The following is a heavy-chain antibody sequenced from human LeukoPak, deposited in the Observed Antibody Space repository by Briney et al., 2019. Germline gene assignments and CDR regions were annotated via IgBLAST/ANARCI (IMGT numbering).Heavy chain of an antibody. Sequence: ASVMVSCKASGYTFTSYGMNWVRQVPGQGLEWTGWINTNAGNPTYAQGFTGRFVFSLDTSVSTAHLQISSLKAEDTAVYYCARGVAADGKNGWYWYGMDVWGQETTVTVSS. D-gene: IGHD6-13*01. CDR1: GYTFTSYG. CDR2: INTNAGNP. CDR3: ARGVAADGKNGWYWYGMDV. J-gene: IGHJ6*02. V-gene: IGHV7-4-1*02.